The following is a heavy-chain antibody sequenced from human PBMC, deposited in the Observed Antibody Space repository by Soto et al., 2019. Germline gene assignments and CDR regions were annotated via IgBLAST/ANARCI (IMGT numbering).Heavy chain of an antibody. D-gene: IGHD2-2*01. V-gene: IGHV4-31*03. Sequence: QVQLQESGPGLVKPSQTLSLTCTVSGGSISSGAYYWSWIRQHPGKGLEWIGYIFYSGSTYYNPSLKSRVTLSVYTSKNQFSLKLSSVTAADTAVYYCASYQQSYAFDIWGQGTMVTVSS. CDR2: IFYSGST. J-gene: IGHJ3*02. CDR1: GGSISSGAYY. CDR3: ASYQQSYAFDI.